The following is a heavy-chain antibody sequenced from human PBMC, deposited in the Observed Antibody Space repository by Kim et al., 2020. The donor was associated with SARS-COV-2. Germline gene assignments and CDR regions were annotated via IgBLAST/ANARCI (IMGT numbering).Heavy chain of an antibody. CDR2: ISGSGDDA. V-gene: IGHV3-23*01. CDR3: AKAGAGYCSGGSCSRLDY. CDR1: GFTFSNFA. D-gene: IGHD2-15*01. J-gene: IGHJ4*02. Sequence: GGSLRLSCAASGFTFSNFAMAWVRQAPGKGLDWVSTISGSGDDAYYADSVKGRFTISRDNSKNTLFLQLNTLRVEDTAIYYCAKAGAGYCSGGSCSRLDYWGQGTLVTVFS.